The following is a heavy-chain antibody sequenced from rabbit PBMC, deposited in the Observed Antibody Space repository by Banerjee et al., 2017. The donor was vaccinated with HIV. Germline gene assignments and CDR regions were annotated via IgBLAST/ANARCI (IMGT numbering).Heavy chain of an antibody. J-gene: IGHJ3*01. CDR2: CYPDYGTT. CDR1: GIDFSTYG. D-gene: IGHD1-1*01. CDR3: ARVTGYGSTSGYPTRFDL. V-gene: IGHV1S47*01. Sequence: QEQVVESGGGLVTLGGSLKLSCKASGIDFSTYGISWVRQAPGKGLEWIGYCYPDYGTTDYATWVNGRFTISLDSAQNTVFLQMTNLTGADTATYFCARVTGYGSTSGYPTRFDLWGPGTLVTVS.